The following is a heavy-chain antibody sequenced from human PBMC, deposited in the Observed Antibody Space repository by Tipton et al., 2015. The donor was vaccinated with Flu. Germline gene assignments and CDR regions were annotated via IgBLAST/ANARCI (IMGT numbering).Heavy chain of an antibody. V-gene: IGHV4-31*03. CDR1: GGSISSGGYY. CDR3: ARVKGRAAAGGVDY. Sequence: LRLSCTVSGGSISSGGYYWSWIRQHPGKGLEWIGYIYYSGSTYYNPSLKSRVTISVDTSKNQFSLKLSSVTAADTAVYYCARVKGRAAAGGVDYWGQGTLVTVSP. CDR2: IYYSGST. D-gene: IGHD6-13*01. J-gene: IGHJ4*02.